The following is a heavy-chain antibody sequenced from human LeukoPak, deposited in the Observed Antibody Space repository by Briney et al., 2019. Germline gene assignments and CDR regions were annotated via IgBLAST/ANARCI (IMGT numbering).Heavy chain of an antibody. Sequence: ASETLSLTCAVYGGSFSGYYWSWIRQLPGKGLEWIGYIYYRGTTYYNPSLKSRLTISLDTSKNQFSLSLSSVTAADTAIYYCARDGGYYPDYWGQGTLVTVSS. J-gene: IGHJ4*02. CDR1: GGSFSGYY. CDR2: IYYRGTT. D-gene: IGHD3-3*01. V-gene: IGHV4-31*11. CDR3: ARDGGYYPDY.